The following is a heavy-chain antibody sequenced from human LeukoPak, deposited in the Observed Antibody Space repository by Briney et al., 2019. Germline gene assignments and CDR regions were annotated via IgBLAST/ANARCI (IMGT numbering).Heavy chain of an antibody. CDR1: GFISSSYT. CDR3: ARSGRGYDDAFDI. J-gene: IGHJ3*02. Sequence: GGSLRLSCAASGFISSSYTMNWVRQAPGKGLEWVSSISSSSSYIYYADSVKGRFTISRDNAKNSVYLEMNSLRAEDTAVYYCARSGRGYDDAFDIWGQGTMVTVSS. D-gene: IGHD5-12*01. CDR2: ISSSSSYI. V-gene: IGHV3-21*01.